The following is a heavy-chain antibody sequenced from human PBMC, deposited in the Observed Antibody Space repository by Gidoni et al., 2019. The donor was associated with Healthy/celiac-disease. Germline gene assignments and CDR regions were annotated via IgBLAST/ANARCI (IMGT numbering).Heavy chain of an antibody. V-gene: IGHV4-39*01. D-gene: IGHD3-22*01. CDR3: ARLVVVDNWFDP. CDR1: GGSISSSSYY. J-gene: IGHJ5*02. CDR2: IYYSGST. Sequence: QLQLQESGPGLVKPSETLSLTCTVSGGSISSSSYYWGWIRQPPGKGLEWIGSIYYSGSTYYNPSLKSRVTISVDTSKNQFSLKLSSVTAADTAVYYCARLVVVDNWFDPWGQGTLVTVSS.